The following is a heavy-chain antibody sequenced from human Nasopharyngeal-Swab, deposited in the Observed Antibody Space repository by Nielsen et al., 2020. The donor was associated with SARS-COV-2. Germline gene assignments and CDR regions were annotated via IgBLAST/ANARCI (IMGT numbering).Heavy chain of an antibody. D-gene: IGHD3-22*01. Sequence: GSLRLSCTVSGGSISSYYWSWIRQPPGKGLEWIAYIYYSGNTKFNPSLKSRVTISVDTSKNQFSLKLSSVTAADTAVYYCARVGAGGYYEYYFDYWGQGTLVTVSS. CDR3: ARVGAGGYYEYYFDY. V-gene: IGHV4-59*01. J-gene: IGHJ4*02. CDR2: IYYSGNT. CDR1: GGSISSYY.